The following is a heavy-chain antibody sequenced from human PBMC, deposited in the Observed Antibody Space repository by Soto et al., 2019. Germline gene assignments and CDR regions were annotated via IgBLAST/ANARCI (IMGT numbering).Heavy chain of an antibody. D-gene: IGHD7-27*01. CDR2: ISGSGGST. V-gene: IGHV3-23*01. Sequence: GGSLRLSCAASGFTFSSYAMSWVRQAPGKGLEWVSAISGSGGSTYYADSVKGRFTISRDNSKNTLYLQMNSLRAENTAVYYGAKSFFPITGASSADAFDIWGQGTMVTVSS. CDR3: AKSFFPITGASSADAFDI. CDR1: GFTFSSYA. J-gene: IGHJ3*02.